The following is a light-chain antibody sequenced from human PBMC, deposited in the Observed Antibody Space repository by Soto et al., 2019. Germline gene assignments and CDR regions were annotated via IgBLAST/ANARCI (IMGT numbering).Light chain of an antibody. Sequence: IVVTQSTCTLSFSTGERATLSCRASQRVSSDYLACYHHRPSQSPRLLIYSASSRATDIPDRFSGSGSGSVFALTISSQESEDCGVDDCQLYGSAPRGTLGQVTVV. J-gene: IGKJ1*01. CDR2: SAS. V-gene: IGKV3-20*01. CDR3: QLYGSAPRGT. CDR1: QRVSSDY.